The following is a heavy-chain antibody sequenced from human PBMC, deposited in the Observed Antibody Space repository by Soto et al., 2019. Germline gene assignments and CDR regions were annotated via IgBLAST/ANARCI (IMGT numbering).Heavy chain of an antibody. V-gene: IGHV1-18*01. J-gene: IGHJ4*02. CDR2: ISAYNGNT. Sequence: SCKASGYTFTSYGISWVRQAPGQGLEWMGWISAYNGNTNYAQKLQGRVTMTTDTSTSTAYMELRSLRAEDTAVYYCARGHPGVEVTAPYYWGQGTLVTVSS. D-gene: IGHD3-3*01. CDR1: GYTFTSYG. CDR3: ARGHPGVEVTAPYY.